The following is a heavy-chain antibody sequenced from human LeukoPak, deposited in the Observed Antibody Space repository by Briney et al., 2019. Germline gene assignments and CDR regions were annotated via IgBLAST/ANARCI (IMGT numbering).Heavy chain of an antibody. CDR2: IYYSGST. V-gene: IGHV4-39*07. Sequence: SETLSLTCTVSGGSISSSSYYWGWIRQPPGKGLEWIGSIYYSGSTYCNPSLKSRVTISVDTSKNQFSLKLSSVTAADTAVYYCARARGPTHWFDPWGQGTLVTVSS. CDR1: GGSISSSSYY. J-gene: IGHJ5*02. CDR3: ARARGPTHWFDP.